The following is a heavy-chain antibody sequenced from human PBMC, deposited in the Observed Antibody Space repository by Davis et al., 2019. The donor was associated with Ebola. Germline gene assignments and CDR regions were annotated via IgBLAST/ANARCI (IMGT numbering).Heavy chain of an antibody. CDR2: IHSGGST. CDR3: AKGYDYGT. Sequence: SLKISCTASVFTISSNYMSWVRQAPGKGLEWVSVIHSGGSTYYADSVKGRFTISRDNSKNTLYLQMNSLRAEETAVYYCAKGYDYGTWVQGTMVTFSS. D-gene: IGHD4-17*01. J-gene: IGHJ4*02. V-gene: IGHV3-53*01. CDR1: VFTISSNY.